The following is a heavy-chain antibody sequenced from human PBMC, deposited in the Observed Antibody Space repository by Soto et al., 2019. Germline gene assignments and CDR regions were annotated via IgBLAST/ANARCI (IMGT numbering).Heavy chain of an antibody. D-gene: IGHD3-9*01. CDR1: GGTFSSYA. Sequence: ASVKVSCKASGGTFSSYAISWVRQAPGQGLEWMGGIIPIFGTANYAQKFQGRVTITADESTSTAYMELSSLRSEDTAVYYCARDPPPYYDILTGYSWGQGTLVTVSS. J-gene: IGHJ4*02. V-gene: IGHV1-69*13. CDR2: IIPIFGTA. CDR3: ARDPPPYYDILTGYS.